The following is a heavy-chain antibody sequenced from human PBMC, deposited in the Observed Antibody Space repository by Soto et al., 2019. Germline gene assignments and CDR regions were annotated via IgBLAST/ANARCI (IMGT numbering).Heavy chain of an antibody. V-gene: IGHV1-69*13. CDR2: IIPIFGTA. CDR1: GGTFSSYA. J-gene: IGHJ4*02. D-gene: IGHD4-17*01. Sequence: GASVKVSCKASGGTFSSYAISWVRQAPGQGLEWMGGIIPIFGTANYAQKFQGRVTITADESTSTAYMELSSLRSEDTAVYYCARDRIPYGDWLFDYWGQGTLVTVSS. CDR3: ARDRIPYGDWLFDY.